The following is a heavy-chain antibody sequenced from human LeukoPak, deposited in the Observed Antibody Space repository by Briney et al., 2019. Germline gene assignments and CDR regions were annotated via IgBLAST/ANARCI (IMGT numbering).Heavy chain of an antibody. CDR3: ARGSWQLAEEVY. CDR2: INHSGIT. D-gene: IGHD6-6*01. Sequence: SETLSLTCAVYGGSFSDYYWSWLRQPPGKGLEYIGEINHSGITNYNPSRMSRVTISVDTSKNQFSLKLSSVTAADTAVYYCARGSWQLAEEVYWGQGTLVTVSS. CDR1: GGSFSDYY. J-gene: IGHJ4*02. V-gene: IGHV4-34*01.